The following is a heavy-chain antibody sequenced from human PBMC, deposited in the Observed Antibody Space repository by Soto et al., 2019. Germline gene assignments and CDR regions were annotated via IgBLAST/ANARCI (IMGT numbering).Heavy chain of an antibody. D-gene: IGHD6-19*01. CDR1: GGSISSYY. CDR3: ARAPLPYSSGWYFDY. V-gene: IGHV4-59*01. Sequence: SETLSLTCTVSGGSISSYYWSWIRQPPGKGLEWIGYIYYSGSTNYNPSLKSRVTISVDTSKNQFSLKLSSVTAADTAVYYCARAPLPYSSGWYFDYWGQGTLVTV. CDR2: IYYSGST. J-gene: IGHJ4*02.